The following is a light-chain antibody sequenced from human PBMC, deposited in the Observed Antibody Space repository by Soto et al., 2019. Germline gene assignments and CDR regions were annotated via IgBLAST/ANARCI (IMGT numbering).Light chain of an antibody. CDR1: SSKIGAGYD. CDR2: GNS. V-gene: IGLV1-40*01. Sequence: QSVLTQPPSVVGAPGRGVTISRPGGSSKIGAGYDVHWYQQLPGTAPKLLIYGNSNRPSGVPDRFSGSKSGTSASLAITGLQAEDEADYYCQSYDSSLSGYVFGTGTKVTVL. CDR3: QSYDSSLSGYV. J-gene: IGLJ1*01.